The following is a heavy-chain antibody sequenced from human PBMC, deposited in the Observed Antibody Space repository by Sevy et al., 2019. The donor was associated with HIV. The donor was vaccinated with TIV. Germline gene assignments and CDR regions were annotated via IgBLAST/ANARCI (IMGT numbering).Heavy chain of an antibody. CDR2: IWYDGYNQ. D-gene: IGHD4-17*01. CDR1: GFAFSDYG. V-gene: IGHV3-33*01. Sequence: GGSLRLSCVASGFAFSDYGMHWVRQAPGKGLEWVAVIWYDGYNQHYADSVRGRFTISRDNSKNTLYLQLSSLRAEDTAVYYCARDPRIFGDYLLTYFDYWGQGVLVTVSS. J-gene: IGHJ4*02. CDR3: ARDPRIFGDYLLTYFDY.